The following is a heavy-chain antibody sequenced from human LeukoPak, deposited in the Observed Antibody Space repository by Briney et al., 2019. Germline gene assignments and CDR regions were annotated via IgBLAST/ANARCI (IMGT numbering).Heavy chain of an antibody. J-gene: IGHJ4*02. Sequence: GGSLRLSCAASGFTFSGSATHWVRQASGKGLEWVGRIRSKANSYATAYAASVKGRFTISRDDSKNTAYLQMNSLKTEDTAVYYCARVVGGSGTLGDPFDNWGQGTLVTVSS. CDR2: IRSKANSYAT. CDR1: GFTFSGSA. V-gene: IGHV3-73*01. D-gene: IGHD3-10*01. CDR3: ARVVGGSGTLGDPFDN.